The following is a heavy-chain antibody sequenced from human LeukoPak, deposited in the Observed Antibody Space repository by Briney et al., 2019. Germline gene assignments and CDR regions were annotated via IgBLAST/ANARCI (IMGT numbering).Heavy chain of an antibody. Sequence: PGGSLRLSCAASGFIFDDYAMHWVRQAPGKGLEWVSAISGSGGSTYYADSVKGRFTISRDNSKNTLYLQMNSLRAEDTAVYYCAKAYSGYLYYFDYWGQGTLVTVSS. CDR3: AKAYSGYLYYFDY. CDR2: ISGSGGST. V-gene: IGHV3-23*01. CDR1: GFIFDDYA. D-gene: IGHD3-22*01. J-gene: IGHJ4*02.